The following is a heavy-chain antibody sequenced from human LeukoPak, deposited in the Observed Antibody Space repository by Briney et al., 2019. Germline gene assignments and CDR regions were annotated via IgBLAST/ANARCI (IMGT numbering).Heavy chain of an antibody. J-gene: IGHJ3*02. CDR1: GFTVSTYA. CDR3: ARDRYYYDGSGYYYGLDAFDI. V-gene: IGHV3-23*01. D-gene: IGHD3-22*01. Sequence: PGGSLRLSCAASGFTVSTYAMSWVRQAPGKGLEWVSGISGSGGRTYYADSVKGRFTISRDNAKNSLYLQMNSLKVEDTAVYYCARDRYYYDGSGYYYGLDAFDIWGQGTTVTVSS. CDR2: ISGSGGRT.